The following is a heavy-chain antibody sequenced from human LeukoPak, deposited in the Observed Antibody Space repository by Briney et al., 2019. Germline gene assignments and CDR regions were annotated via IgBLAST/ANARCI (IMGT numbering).Heavy chain of an antibody. CDR3: AKHDSSSYY. CDR2: LRSDGSDK. Sequence: QPGGSLRLSCAASGFIFSTYGMHWVRQAPGKGLEWVAFLRSDGSDKYYADSVKGRFTISRDNSKNTLYLQMNSLRAEDTAVYYCAKHDSSSYYWGQGTLVTVSS. V-gene: IGHV3-30*02. J-gene: IGHJ4*02. D-gene: IGHD3-22*01. CDR1: GFIFSTYG.